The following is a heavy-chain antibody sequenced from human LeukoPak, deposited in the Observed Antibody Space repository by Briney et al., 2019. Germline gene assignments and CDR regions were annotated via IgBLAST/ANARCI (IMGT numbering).Heavy chain of an antibody. D-gene: IGHD6-13*01. V-gene: IGHV4-39*07. CDR2: IYYSGST. Sequence: SETLSLTCTVSGGSISSSSYYWGWIRQPPGKGLEWIGSIYYSGSTYYNPSLKSRVTISVDTSKNQFSLKLSSVTAADTAVYYCARGSSSWYFVDYWGQGTLVTVSS. J-gene: IGHJ4*02. CDR1: GGSISSSSYY. CDR3: ARGSSSWYFVDY.